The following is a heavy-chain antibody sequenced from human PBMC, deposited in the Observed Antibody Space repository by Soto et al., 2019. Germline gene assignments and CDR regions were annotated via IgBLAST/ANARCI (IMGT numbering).Heavy chain of an antibody. Sequence: PGGSLRRSCASSGFTFSSYAMSWVRQAPGEGLEWVSAISGSGGSTYYADSVKGRFTISRDNSKNTLYLQMNSLRAEDTAVYYCAKVRAYSSSSGTYFDYWGQGTLVTVSS. J-gene: IGHJ4*02. CDR1: GFTFSSYA. CDR2: ISGSGGST. D-gene: IGHD6-6*01. V-gene: IGHV3-23*01. CDR3: AKVRAYSSSSGTYFDY.